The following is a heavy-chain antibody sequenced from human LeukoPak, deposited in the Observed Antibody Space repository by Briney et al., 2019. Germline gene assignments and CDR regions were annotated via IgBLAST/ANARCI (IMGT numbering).Heavy chain of an antibody. CDR3: AKSRVGYDY. V-gene: IGHV3-23*01. CDR1: GFTFSSYA. J-gene: IGHJ4*02. Sequence: GGSLRLSCAASGFTFSSYAMSWVRHAPGKGLERVSVISGSGGDTDYADSVKGRFTISRDNLKNTLYLQMNSLRAEDTAIYYCAKSRVGYDYWGQGTLVTVSS. CDR2: ISGSGGDT. D-gene: IGHD5-12*01.